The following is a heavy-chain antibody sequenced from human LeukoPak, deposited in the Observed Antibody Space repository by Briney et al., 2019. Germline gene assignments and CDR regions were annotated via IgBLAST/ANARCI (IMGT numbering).Heavy chain of an antibody. V-gene: IGHV1-2*02. Sequence: ASVKVSCKASGYIFTAYYMYWVRQAPGQGLEWMGWINPNTGGTNYAQKFQGRVTMTRDTSISTAYMELSRLRSDDTAVYYCARGRTGTLGSFDYWGQGTLVTVSS. CDR3: ARGRTGTLGSFDY. D-gene: IGHD1-1*01. CDR1: GYIFTAYY. J-gene: IGHJ4*02. CDR2: INPNTGGT.